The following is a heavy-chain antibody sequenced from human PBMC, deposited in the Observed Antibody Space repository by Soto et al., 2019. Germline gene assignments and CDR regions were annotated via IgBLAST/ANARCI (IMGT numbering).Heavy chain of an antibody. J-gene: IGHJ3*01. CDR1: GGSISSSSYY. Sequence: SETLSLTCTVSGGSISSSSYYWGWIRQPPGKGLEWIGSIYYSGSTYYNPSLKSRVTISVDTSKNQFSLKLSSVTAADTAVYYCARQRIMITFGGVIVSWGQGTMVTVSS. D-gene: IGHD3-16*02. CDR2: IYYSGST. CDR3: ARQRIMITFGGVIVS. V-gene: IGHV4-39*01.